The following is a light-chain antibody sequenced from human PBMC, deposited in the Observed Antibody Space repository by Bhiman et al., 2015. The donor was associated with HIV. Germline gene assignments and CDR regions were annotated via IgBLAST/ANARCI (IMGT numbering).Light chain of an antibody. V-gene: IGLV2-14*03. J-gene: IGLJ1*01. CDR3: SSLTSSLTYV. CDR2: DVS. Sequence: QSALTQPASVSGSPGQSITISCIGTNSDVGGYNYVSWLQQHAGKAPKLIIYDVSDRPSGVSNRFSGSKSGNTASLTISGLQAEDEADYYCSSLTSSLTYVFGTGTNVTVL. CDR1: NSDVGGYNY.